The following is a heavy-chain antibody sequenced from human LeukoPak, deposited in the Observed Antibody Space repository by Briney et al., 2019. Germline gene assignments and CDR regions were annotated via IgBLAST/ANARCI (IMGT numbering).Heavy chain of an antibody. D-gene: IGHD3-22*01. CDR3: AKDLVTYYYDSSGYRRSDYFDY. J-gene: IGHJ4*02. CDR2: ISGSGGST. Sequence: GGSLRLSCAASGFTFSSYAMSWVRQAPGKGLEWVSAISGSGGSTYYADSVKGRFTISRDNSKNTLYLQMNSLRAEDTAVYYCAKDLVTYYYDSSGYRRSDYFDYWGQGTLVTVSS. V-gene: IGHV3-23*01. CDR1: GFTFSSYA.